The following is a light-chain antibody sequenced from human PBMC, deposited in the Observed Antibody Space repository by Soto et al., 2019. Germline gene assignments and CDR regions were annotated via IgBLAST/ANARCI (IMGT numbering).Light chain of an antibody. Sequence: DIQMTQSPSTLSASVGDKVTITCRASQSISSWLAWYPKNSGKAPKILIYDASSLESGVPSRFRCSGSGTEFPLNISSLQPDDFATYYCQQYNSYPWTFGQGTKVEIK. CDR2: DAS. V-gene: IGKV1-5*01. CDR1: QSISSW. J-gene: IGKJ1*01. CDR3: QQYNSYPWT.